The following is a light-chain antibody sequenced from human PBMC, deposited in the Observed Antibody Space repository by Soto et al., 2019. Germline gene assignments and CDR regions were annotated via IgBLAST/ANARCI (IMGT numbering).Light chain of an antibody. J-gene: IGLJ1*01. Sequence: SYELTQPPSVSVAPGQTARITCGDNNIGSKSVYWYQQRPGQAPVPVVYADRDRPSGIPERFSGSNSRDTATLTITRVEAGDEADYYCQVWDSSSDLYVFGTGTKVTVL. CDR3: QVWDSSSDLYV. CDR1: NIGSKS. CDR2: ADR. V-gene: IGLV3-21*02.